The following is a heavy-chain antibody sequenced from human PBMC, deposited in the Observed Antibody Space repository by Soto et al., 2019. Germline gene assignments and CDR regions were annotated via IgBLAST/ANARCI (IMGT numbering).Heavy chain of an antibody. CDR1: GGTFSSYA. CDR2: IIPIFSTA. V-gene: IGHV1-69*13. D-gene: IGHD3-22*01. Sequence: SVKVSCKASGGTFSSYAISWVRQAPGQGLEWMGGIIPIFSTANYAQKSQGRVTITADESTSTAYMEMSSLRSEDTAVYYCTYYYDSSGYCYVAFDICRQGTMVTVSS. CDR3: TYYYDSSGYCYVAFDI. J-gene: IGHJ3*02.